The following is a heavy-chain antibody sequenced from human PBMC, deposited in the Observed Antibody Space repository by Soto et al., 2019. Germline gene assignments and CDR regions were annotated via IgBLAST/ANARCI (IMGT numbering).Heavy chain of an antibody. J-gene: IGHJ6*02. Sequence: EVQLVESGGGLVKPGESLRLSCAASGFTFSSYSMNWVRQAPGKGLEWVSSISSSSSYIYYADSVKGRFTISRDNAKNSLYLQMNSLRAEDTAVYYCARDSAVGYTGENYYYGMDVWGQGTTVTVSS. V-gene: IGHV3-21*01. CDR2: ISSSSSYI. CDR1: GFTFSSYS. CDR3: ARDSAVGYTGENYYYGMDV. D-gene: IGHD5-18*01.